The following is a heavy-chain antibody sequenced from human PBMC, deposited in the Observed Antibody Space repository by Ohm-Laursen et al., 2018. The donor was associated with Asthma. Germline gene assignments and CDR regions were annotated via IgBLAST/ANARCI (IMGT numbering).Heavy chain of an antibody. CDR3: AKPLENCSSTSCYGYYYYGMDV. Sequence: SLRLSCAASGFTFSSYAMNWVRQSPGKGLEWVSAISGGGGSTDYADSVRARFTISRDNSKNTLYLQMNSLRAEDTAVYYCAKPLENCSSTSCYGYYYYGMDVWGQGTTVTVSS. V-gene: IGHV3-23*01. CDR1: GFTFSSYA. D-gene: IGHD2-2*01. CDR2: ISGGGGST. J-gene: IGHJ6*02.